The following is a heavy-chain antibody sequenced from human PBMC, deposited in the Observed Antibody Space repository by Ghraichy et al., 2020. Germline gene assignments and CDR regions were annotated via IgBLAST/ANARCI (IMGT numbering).Heavy chain of an antibody. CDR1: GYTFTGYY. Sequence: ASVKVSCKASGYTFTGYYMHWVRQAPGQGLEWMGWINPNSGGTNYAQKFQGRVTMTRDTSISTAYMELSRLRSDDTAVYYCARERDIVVVVAAYNWFDPWGQGTLVTVSS. D-gene: IGHD2-15*01. CDR3: ARERDIVVVVAAYNWFDP. CDR2: INPNSGGT. J-gene: IGHJ5*02. V-gene: IGHV1-2*02.